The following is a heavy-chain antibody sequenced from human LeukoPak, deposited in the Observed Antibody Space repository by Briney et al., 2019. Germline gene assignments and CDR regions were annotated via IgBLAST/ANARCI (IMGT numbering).Heavy chain of an antibody. D-gene: IGHD5-12*01. Sequence: PGRFLRLSCAASGFTFSSYGMHWVRQAPGKGLEWVAVISYDGSNKYYADSVKGRFTISRDNSKNTLYLQMNSLRAEDTAVYYCAKGTWRREYYYYGMDVWGQGTTVTVSS. CDR2: ISYDGSNK. CDR3: AKGTWRREYYYYGMDV. J-gene: IGHJ6*02. CDR1: GFTFSSYG. V-gene: IGHV3-30*18.